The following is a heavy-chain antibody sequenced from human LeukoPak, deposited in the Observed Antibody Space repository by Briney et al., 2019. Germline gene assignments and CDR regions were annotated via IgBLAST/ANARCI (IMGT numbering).Heavy chain of an antibody. CDR2: SHTSRRT. Sequence: PSQTLSLTCTVSGDSISSGSDYWSWIRQPAGKGLEWIGRSHTSRRTNYNPSLKSRVTISADTSKNQFYLKLSSVTAADTAVYYCARGVTYYYDSSGYLYWGQGTLVTVSS. J-gene: IGHJ4*02. V-gene: IGHV4-61*02. CDR1: GDSISSGSDY. CDR3: ARGVTYYYDSSGYLY. D-gene: IGHD3-22*01.